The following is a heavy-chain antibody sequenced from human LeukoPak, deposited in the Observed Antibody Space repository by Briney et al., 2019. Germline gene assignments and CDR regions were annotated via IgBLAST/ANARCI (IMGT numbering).Heavy chain of an antibody. D-gene: IGHD3-16*02. V-gene: IGHV3-7*01. Sequence: PGGSLRLSCAASGFTFSSYWMNWARQAPGKGLEWVASINHNGNVNYYVDSVKGRFTISRDNTKNTLYLQMNSLRAEDTAVYYCARDEVISSLYYGMDVWGQGTTVTVSS. CDR1: GFTFSSYW. CDR2: INHNGNVN. CDR3: ARDEVISSLYYGMDV. J-gene: IGHJ6*02.